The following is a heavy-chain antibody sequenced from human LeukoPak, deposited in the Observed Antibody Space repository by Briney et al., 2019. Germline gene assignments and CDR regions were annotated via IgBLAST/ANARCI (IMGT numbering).Heavy chain of an antibody. V-gene: IGHV1-8*01. CDR2: MHPNSGNT. J-gene: IGHJ6*03. Sequence: KVSCKASGYTFTSYDINWVRQATGQGLEWMGWMHPNSGNTGYAQKFQGRVTMTRNTSISTAYMELSSLRSEDTAVYYCARVSSREYYYYYMDVWGKGTTVTISS. CDR3: ARVSSREYYYYYMDV. CDR1: GYTFTSYD. D-gene: IGHD6-13*01.